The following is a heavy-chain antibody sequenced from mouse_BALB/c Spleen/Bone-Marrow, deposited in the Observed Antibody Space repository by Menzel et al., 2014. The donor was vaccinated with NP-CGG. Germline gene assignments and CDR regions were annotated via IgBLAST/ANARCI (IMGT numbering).Heavy chain of an antibody. CDR2: INPYNGDT. CDR3: TRVTTDWYFDV. CDR1: GYSFTGYF. V-gene: IGHV1-20*02. J-gene: IGHJ1*01. D-gene: IGHD1-1*01. Sequence: EVQLQQSGPELVKPGASVKISCKASGYSFTGYFRNWVMQSHGKSLEWIGRINPYNGDTFYNQKFKGMATLTVDKSSSTAHMELRSLASEDSTVCYCTRVTTDWYFDVWGAGTTVTVSS.